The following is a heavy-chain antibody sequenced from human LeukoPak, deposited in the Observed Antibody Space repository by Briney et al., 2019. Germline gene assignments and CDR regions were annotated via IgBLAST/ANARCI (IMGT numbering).Heavy chain of an antibody. D-gene: IGHD1-26*01. CDR1: GYTFTSYD. Sequence: GASVKVSCKASGYTFTSYDINWVRQATGQGLEWMGWMNPNSSNTGYAQKFQGRVTMTRNTSISTAYMELSSLRSEDTAVYYCARGLRGLLDFDYWGQGTLVTVSS. CDR3: ARGLRGLLDFDY. V-gene: IGHV1-8*01. J-gene: IGHJ4*02. CDR2: MNPNSSNT.